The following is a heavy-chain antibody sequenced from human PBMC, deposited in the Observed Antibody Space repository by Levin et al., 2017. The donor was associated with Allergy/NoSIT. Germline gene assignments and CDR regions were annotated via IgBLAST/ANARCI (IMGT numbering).Heavy chain of an antibody. V-gene: IGHV4-30-4*01. J-gene: IGHJ5*02. CDR1: GGSISSGDYY. CDR3: ARSYRGGYYGAGSYEGVVWFDP. CDR2: IYYSGST. D-gene: IGHD3-10*01. Sequence: PSETLSLTCTVSGGSISSGDYYWTWIRQPPGKGLEWIGYIYYSGSTYYNPSLKSRITISVDTSKNQFSLKLSSVTAADTAVYYCARSYRGGYYGAGSYEGVVWFDPWGQGTLVTVSS.